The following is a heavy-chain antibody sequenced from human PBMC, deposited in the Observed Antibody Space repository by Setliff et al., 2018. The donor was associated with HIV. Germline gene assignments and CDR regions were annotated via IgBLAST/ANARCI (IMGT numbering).Heavy chain of an antibody. D-gene: IGHD6-19*01. J-gene: IGHJ6*03. CDR2: LGKSNSRM. V-gene: IGHV3-48*01. CDR3: ARDSKSQWLATEYYYYMDV. Sequence: GGSLRLSCTASGFTFRDYSMNWVRQAPGKGLEWVSYLGKSNSRMTYAGSVKGRFTISGDNAKNSVYLQMNSLRVEDTAVYYCARDSKSQWLATEYYYYMDVWGKGTTVTVSS. CDR1: GFTFRDYS.